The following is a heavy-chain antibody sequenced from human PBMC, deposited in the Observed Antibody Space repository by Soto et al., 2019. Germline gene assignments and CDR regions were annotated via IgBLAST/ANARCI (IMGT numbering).Heavy chain of an antibody. V-gene: IGHV3-23*01. Sequence: GGSLRLSCAASGFTFSSYAMSWVRQAPGKGLEWVSAISGSGGSTYYADSVKGRFTISRDNSKNTLYLQMNSLRAEDTAVYYCANIVAGYSSGWPLDYWGQGTLVTSPQ. CDR3: ANIVAGYSSGWPLDY. J-gene: IGHJ4*02. CDR2: ISGSGGST. D-gene: IGHD6-19*01. CDR1: GFTFSSYA.